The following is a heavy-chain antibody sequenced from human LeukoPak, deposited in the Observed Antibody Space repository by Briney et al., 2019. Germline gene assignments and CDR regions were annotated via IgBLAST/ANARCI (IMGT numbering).Heavy chain of an antibody. CDR1: GYTFTIYY. V-gene: IGHV1-46*01. J-gene: IGHJ4*02. Sequence: ASVKVSCKASGYTFTIYYMHWVRQAPGQGLEWMGIINPSGGSTSYAQKFQGRVTMTRDMSTSTVYMELSSLRSEDTAVYSCARDIGGEGYFDYWGQGTLVTVSS. CDR2: INPSGGST. CDR3: ARDIGGEGYFDY. D-gene: IGHD3-10*01.